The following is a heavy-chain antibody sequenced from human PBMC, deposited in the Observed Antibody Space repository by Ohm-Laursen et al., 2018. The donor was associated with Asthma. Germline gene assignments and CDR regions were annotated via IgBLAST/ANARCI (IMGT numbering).Heavy chain of an antibody. Sequence: GQTLSLTCAASGFTFSGSWMSWVRQAPGKGLECVANVNDEGNEKYYVGSVKGRFTISRDNAKQSLFLQMNSLRVEDTAVYYCVKLAYRGFDSLWGRGTRVTVSS. CDR3: VKLAYRGFDSL. CDR1: GFTFSGSW. J-gene: IGHJ4*02. CDR2: VNDEGNEK. V-gene: IGHV3-7*01. D-gene: IGHD3-16*01.